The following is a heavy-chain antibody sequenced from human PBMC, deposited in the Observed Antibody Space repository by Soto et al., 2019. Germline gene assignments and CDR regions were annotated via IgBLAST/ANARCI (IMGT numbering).Heavy chain of an antibody. CDR1: GFTISECS. Sequence: GGSLRLSCEASGFTISECSMNWVRQAPGKGLEWLAYITIRTGNVLYADSVRGRFTISADNAENSVILQMNSLRDEDSAVYFCVRDRDLYRDMFHADLWGQGTLVHRLL. CDR2: ITIRTGNV. CDR3: VRDRDLYRDMFHADL. V-gene: IGHV3-48*02. D-gene: IGHD3-10*02. J-gene: IGHJ4*01.